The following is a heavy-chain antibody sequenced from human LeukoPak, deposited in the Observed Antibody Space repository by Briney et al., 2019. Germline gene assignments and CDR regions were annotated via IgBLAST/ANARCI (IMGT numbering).Heavy chain of an antibody. D-gene: IGHD6-13*01. CDR1: GFTFDDYA. J-gene: IGHJ4*02. V-gene: IGHV3-9*01. CDR3: EKDIFYAQQLFSFDY. CDR2: ISWNSGSI. Sequence: PGGSLRLSCAASGFTFDDYAMHWVRQAPGKGLEWDSGISWNSGSIGYADSVKGRFTISRDNAKNSLYLQMNSLRAEDTALYYCEKDIFYAQQLFSFDYWGQGTLVTVS.